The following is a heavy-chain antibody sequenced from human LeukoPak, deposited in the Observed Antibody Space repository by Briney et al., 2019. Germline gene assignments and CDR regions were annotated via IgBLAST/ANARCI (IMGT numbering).Heavy chain of an antibody. V-gene: IGHV4-59*11. D-gene: IGHD3-10*01. CDR3: ARVYYGSGPFDY. CDR2: IYNDGST. J-gene: IGHJ4*02. CDR1: GDSISSHS. Sequence: SETLSLTCTVSGDSISSHSWTWIRQPPGKGLEWIGSIYNDGSTHYNPSLKSRVTISVDTSKSQFPLKLNSVTAADTAVYYCARVYYGSGPFDYWAQGTLVTVSS.